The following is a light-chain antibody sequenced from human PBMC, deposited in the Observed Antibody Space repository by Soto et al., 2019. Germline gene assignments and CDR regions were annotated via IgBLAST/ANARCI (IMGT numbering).Light chain of an antibody. J-gene: IGKJ5*01. CDR1: QSVSSY. CDR2: DAS. V-gene: IGKV3-11*01. CDR3: QQRSNWPPIT. Sequence: EIVLTQSPATLSLSPGERATLSCRASQSVSSYLAWYQQKPGQAPRLLIYDASNRATGIPARFSVSGSGKDFTLTIGSLEPDDFAVYYCQQRSNWPPITFAQGTRREIK.